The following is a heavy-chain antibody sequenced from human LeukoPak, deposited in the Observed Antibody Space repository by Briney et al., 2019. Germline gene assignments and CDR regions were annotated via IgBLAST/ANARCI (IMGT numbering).Heavy chain of an antibody. CDR3: ARPFGFNGFDP. V-gene: IGHV4-39*07. D-gene: IGHD3-16*01. Sequence: SETLSLTCTVSGVSISSDDYFWGWIRQSPRKGLEWIGEINHSGSTNYNPSLKSRVTISVDTSKNQFSLKLSSVTAADTAVYYCARPFGFNGFDPWGQGTLVTVSS. CDR2: INHSGST. CDR1: GVSISSDDYF. J-gene: IGHJ5*02.